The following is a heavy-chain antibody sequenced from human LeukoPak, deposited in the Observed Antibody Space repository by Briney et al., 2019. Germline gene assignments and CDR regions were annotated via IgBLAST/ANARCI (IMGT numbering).Heavy chain of an antibody. CDR3: ARGKVVAATRGVGFDP. CDR1: GGSISSGSYY. CDR2: IYTSGST. Sequence: SQTLSLTCTVSGGSISSGSYYWSWIRQPAGKGLEWIGRIYTSGSTNYNPSLKSRVTISVDTSKNQFSLKLSSVTAADTAVYYCARGKVVAATRGVGFDPWGQGTLVTVSS. V-gene: IGHV4-61*02. D-gene: IGHD2-15*01. J-gene: IGHJ5*02.